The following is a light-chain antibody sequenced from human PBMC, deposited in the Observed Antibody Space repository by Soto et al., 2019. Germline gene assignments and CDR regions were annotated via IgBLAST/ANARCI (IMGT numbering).Light chain of an antibody. Sequence: QSVLTQPASVSGSPGQSITISCTGTSSDVGRYNLVSWYQQHPGKAPKLMIYEVSKRPSGVSNRFSGSKSGNTASLTISGLQAQDEADYSCCSYAGTSNSYVSRTGTKLPVL. V-gene: IGLV2-23*02. CDR2: EVS. CDR1: SSDVGRYNL. J-gene: IGLJ1*01. CDR3: CSYAGTSNSYV.